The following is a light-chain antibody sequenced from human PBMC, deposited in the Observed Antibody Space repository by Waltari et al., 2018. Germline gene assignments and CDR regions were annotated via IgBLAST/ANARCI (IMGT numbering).Light chain of an antibody. J-gene: IGLJ3*02. CDR2: DVS. CDR3: SSYTRVSASVV. V-gene: IGLV2-14*03. CDR1: SSDIGTYHY. Sequence: QSALTQPASVSGSPGQSITISCTGTSSDIGTYHYAPWYQQHPGRAPKLIIYDVSKRPSGVSIRFSGSKSDNTASLTISGLQAEDEADYYCSSYTRVSASVVFGGGTKLTVL.